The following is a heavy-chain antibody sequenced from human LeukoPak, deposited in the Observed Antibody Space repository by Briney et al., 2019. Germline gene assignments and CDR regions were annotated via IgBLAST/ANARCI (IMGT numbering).Heavy chain of an antibody. D-gene: IGHD6-13*01. CDR2: ISSSGSTI. CDR1: GFTFSSYE. J-gene: IGHJ6*02. CDR3: ARDNGAAAGLGGYYYGMDV. V-gene: IGHV3-48*03. Sequence: GGSLRLSCEASGFTFSSYEMNWVRQAPGKGLEWVSYISSSGSTIYYADSVKGRFTISRDNAKNSLYLQMNSLRAEDTAVYYCARDNGAAAGLGGYYYGMDVWGQGTTVTVSS.